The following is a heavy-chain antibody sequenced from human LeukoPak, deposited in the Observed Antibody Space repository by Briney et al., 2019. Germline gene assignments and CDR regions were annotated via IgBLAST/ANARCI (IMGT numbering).Heavy chain of an antibody. J-gene: IGHJ5*02. D-gene: IGHD2-2*02. CDR1: GYSFPNYW. CDR2: IYPGDFHT. CDR3: ARGPYAYTSSATLGSYNWFDP. V-gene: IGHV5-51*01. Sequence: GESLNISCKGSGYSFPNYWIGWVRQMPGKGLEWMGIIYPGDFHTRYSPSFQDQVTISVDKSISTAYLQWSSLKASDTAMYYCARGPYAYTSSATLGSYNWFDPWGQGSLVTVSS.